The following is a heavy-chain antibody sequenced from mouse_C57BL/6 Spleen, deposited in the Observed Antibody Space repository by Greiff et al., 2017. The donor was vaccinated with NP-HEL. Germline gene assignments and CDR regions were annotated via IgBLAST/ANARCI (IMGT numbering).Heavy chain of an antibody. CDR2: ISSGSSTI. V-gene: IGHV5-17*01. D-gene: IGHD1-1*01. Sequence: EVQGVESGGGLVKPGGSLKLSCAASGFTFSDYGMHWVRQAPEKGLEWVAYISSGSSTIYYADTVKGRFTISRDNAKNTLFLQMTSLRSEDTAMYYCARPSSDYYGSSSYYFDYWGQGTTLTVSS. J-gene: IGHJ2*01. CDR1: GFTFSDYG. CDR3: ARPSSDYYGSSSYYFDY.